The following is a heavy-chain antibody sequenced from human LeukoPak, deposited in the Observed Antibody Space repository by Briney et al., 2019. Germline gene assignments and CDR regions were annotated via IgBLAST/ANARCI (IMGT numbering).Heavy chain of an antibody. Sequence: SVKVSCKASGYTFTSYYMHWVRQAPGQGLEWMGGIIPIFGTANYAQKFQGRVTITADESTSTVYMDLSSLRSKDTAVYYCASNGVGSGRSKDFDYWGQGTLVTVSS. CDR2: IIPIFGTA. CDR3: ASNGVGSGRSKDFDY. J-gene: IGHJ4*02. D-gene: IGHD3-10*01. CDR1: GYTFTSYY. V-gene: IGHV1-69*13.